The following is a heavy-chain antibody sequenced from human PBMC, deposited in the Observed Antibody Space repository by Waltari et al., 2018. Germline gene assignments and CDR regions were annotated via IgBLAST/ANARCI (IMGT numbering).Heavy chain of an antibody. CDR2: IWYDGSNK. CDR1: GFPFSSYG. D-gene: IGHD3-22*01. V-gene: IGHV3-33*01. Sequence: QVQLVESGGGVVQPGRSLRLSCAASGFPFSSYGMHWFRQAPGKGLGWVAVIWYDGSNKYYADSVKGRFTISRDNSKNTLYLQMNSLRAEDTAVYYCAREIFPEYYYDSSGYYGPDYWGQGTLVTVSS. CDR3: AREIFPEYYYDSSGYYGPDY. J-gene: IGHJ4*02.